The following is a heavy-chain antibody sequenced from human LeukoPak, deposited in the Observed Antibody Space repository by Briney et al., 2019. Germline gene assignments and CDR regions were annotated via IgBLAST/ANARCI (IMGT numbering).Heavy chain of an antibody. CDR2: IYYSGST. V-gene: IGHV4-39*07. Sequence: PSETLSLTCTVSGGSISSSSYYWGWIRQPPGKGLEWIGSIYYSGSTYYNPSLKSRVTISVDTSKNQFSLKLSSVTAADTAVYYCARERVQQQLVRYPDFFDYWGQGTLVTVSS. D-gene: IGHD6-13*01. CDR3: ARERVQQQLVRYPDFFDY. J-gene: IGHJ4*02. CDR1: GGSISSSSYY.